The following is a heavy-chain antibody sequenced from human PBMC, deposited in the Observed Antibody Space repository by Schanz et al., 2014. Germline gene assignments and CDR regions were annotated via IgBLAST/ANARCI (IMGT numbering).Heavy chain of an antibody. D-gene: IGHD1-1*01. CDR2: IATSSSTR. CDR3: ASEVHVSSLQKGLQF. Sequence: EVRLVESGGGLVQPGGSLRLSCEASGFDFNSYSMNWVRQAPGEGLEWLSYIATSSSTRHYADSVKGRVTISRDNAKNTVSLQMRRLRVEDTAVYYCASEVHVSSLQKGLQFWGQGTLVIVSS. J-gene: IGHJ1*01. V-gene: IGHV3-48*01. CDR1: GFDFNSYS.